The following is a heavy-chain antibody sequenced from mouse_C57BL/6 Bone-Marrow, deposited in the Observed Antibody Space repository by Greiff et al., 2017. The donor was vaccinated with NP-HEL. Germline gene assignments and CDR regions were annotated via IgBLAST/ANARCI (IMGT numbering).Heavy chain of an antibody. Sequence: VQLQQSGPELVKPGASVKISCKASGYSFTGYYMNWVKQSPEKSLEWIGELNPSTGGTTSNQKFKAKATLTVDKSSSTAYMQRKSLTSEDSAIYYCARRGTTLVGDYFDYWGQGTTRTVSS. D-gene: IGHD1-1*01. J-gene: IGHJ2*01. CDR3: ARRGTTLVGDYFDY. CDR2: LNPSTGGT. CDR1: GYSFTGYY. V-gene: IGHV1-42*01.